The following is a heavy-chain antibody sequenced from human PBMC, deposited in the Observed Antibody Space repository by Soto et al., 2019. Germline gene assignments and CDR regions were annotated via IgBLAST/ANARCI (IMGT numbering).Heavy chain of an antibody. V-gene: IGHV4-34*01. Sequence: SETLSLTCAVYGGSFSGYYWSWIRQPPGKGLEWIGEINHSGSTNYDPSLKSRVTISLDTSKNQFSLKVRSVTAADTAVYYCARGGGYDFRSSQAPPIDVWGQGTTVTVSS. D-gene: IGHD3-3*01. CDR1: GGSFSGYY. CDR3: ARGGGYDFRSSQAPPIDV. CDR2: INHSGST. J-gene: IGHJ6*02.